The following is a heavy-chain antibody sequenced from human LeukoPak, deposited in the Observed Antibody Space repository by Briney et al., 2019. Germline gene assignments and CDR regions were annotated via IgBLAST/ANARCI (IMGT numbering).Heavy chain of an antibody. CDR3: ARAGYYDILTGYYRRGQFDP. J-gene: IGHJ5*02. CDR1: GDSVSSNSAA. CDR2: TYYGSKWYN. V-gene: IGHV6-1*01. D-gene: IGHD3-9*01. Sequence: SQTLSLTCAISGDSVSSNSAAWNWIRQSPSRGLEWLGRTYYGSKWYNDYAVSVKSRITINPDTSKNQFSLQLNSVTPEDTAVYYCARAGYYDILTGYYRRGQFDPWGQGTLVTVSS.